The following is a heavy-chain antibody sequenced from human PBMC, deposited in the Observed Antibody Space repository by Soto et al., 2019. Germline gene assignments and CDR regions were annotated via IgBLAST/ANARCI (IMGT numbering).Heavy chain of an antibody. V-gene: IGHV1-46*01. D-gene: IGHD3-22*01. CDR1: GYTFTSYY. J-gene: IGHJ3*02. CDR2: INPSGGST. Sequence: GASVKVSCKASGYTFTSYYMHWVRQAPGQGLEWMGIINPSGGSTSYAQKFQGRVTMTRDTSTSTVYMELSSLRSEDTAVYYCARQTPRGYYDSSGYPTYAFDIWGQGTMVTVSS. CDR3: ARQTPRGYYDSSGYPTYAFDI.